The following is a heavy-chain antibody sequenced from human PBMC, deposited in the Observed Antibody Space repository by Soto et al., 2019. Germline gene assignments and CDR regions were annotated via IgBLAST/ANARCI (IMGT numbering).Heavy chain of an antibody. D-gene: IGHD2-2*01. CDR1: EYIFTSYY. J-gene: IGHJ4*02. CDR3: ARGPATAPDAY. CDR2: INPSGGTT. Sequence: ASVKVSCKTSEYIFTSYYIHWVRQAPGQGLEWMGIINPSGGTTTYAQKFQGRVTMTRDTSTSTVYMELSSLRSEDTAVYYCARGPATAPDAYWGLGTLVTVSS. V-gene: IGHV1-46*01.